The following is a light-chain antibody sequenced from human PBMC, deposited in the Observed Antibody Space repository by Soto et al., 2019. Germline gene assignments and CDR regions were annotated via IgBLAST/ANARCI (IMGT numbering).Light chain of an antibody. CDR1: QSLLHSNGYNY. CDR2: LGS. J-gene: IGKJ1*01. Sequence: DIVMTQSPLSLPVTPGEPASISCRSSQSLLHSNGYNYLDWYLQKPGQSPQLLIYLGSNRASGVPDRFSGSGSGTDYTLKISRVEAVDVGVYYCMQALHTPWTFGQGTKVEIK. CDR3: MQALHTPWT. V-gene: IGKV2-28*01.